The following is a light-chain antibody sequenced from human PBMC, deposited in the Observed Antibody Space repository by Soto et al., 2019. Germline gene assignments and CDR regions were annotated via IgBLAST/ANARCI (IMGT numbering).Light chain of an antibody. CDR1: QSVSSSY. Sequence: EIVLTQSPGTLSLSPGERATLSCRASQSVSSSYLAWYQQKPGQAPRLLIYGASSRATGIPDRFSGSGSGTDFTLTISRLESEDFAVYYCQQFYTFGQGTKLEIK. CDR2: GAS. CDR3: QQFYT. J-gene: IGKJ2*01. V-gene: IGKV3-20*01.